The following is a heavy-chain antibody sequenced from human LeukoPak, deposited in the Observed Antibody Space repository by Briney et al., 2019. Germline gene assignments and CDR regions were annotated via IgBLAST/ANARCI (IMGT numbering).Heavy chain of an antibody. J-gene: IGHJ4*02. CDR3: AKDNRRHYTSGPNPDSLH. D-gene: IGHD6-19*01. CDR2: ISWNSGSI. V-gene: IGHV3-9*01. CDR1: GFIFNNYA. Sequence: GGSLRLSCAGSGFIFNNYAMHWVRQPPGKGLEWVSGISWNSGSIDYADSVKGRFTISRDNAKNSLYLQMNSLRVEDTAFYYCAKDNRRHYTSGPNPDSLHWGQGALITVSS.